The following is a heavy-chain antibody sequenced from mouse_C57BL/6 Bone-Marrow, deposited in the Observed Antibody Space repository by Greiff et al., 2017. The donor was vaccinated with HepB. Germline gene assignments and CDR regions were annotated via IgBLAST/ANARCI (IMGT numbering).Heavy chain of an antibody. Sequence: QVQLQQPGAELVRPGSSVKLSCTSSGYTFTSSWMDWVKQRPGQGLEWIGELDPSDSYTNYNQKFKGKATLTVDTSSSTAYMQLSSLTSEDSAVYYCYYGSSYYWGQGTTLTVSS. V-gene: IGHV1-59*01. D-gene: IGHD1-1*01. J-gene: IGHJ2*01. CDR3: YYGSSYY. CDR1: GYTFTSSW. CDR2: LDPSDSYT.